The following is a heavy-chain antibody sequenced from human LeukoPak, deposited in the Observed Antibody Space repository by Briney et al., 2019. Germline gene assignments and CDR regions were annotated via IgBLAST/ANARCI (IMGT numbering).Heavy chain of an antibody. CDR2: IDPSAGST. V-gene: IGHV1-46*01. Sequence: GASVKVSCKASGYTFTSYYMHWVRQAPGQGLEWMGVIDPSAGSTTYAQKFQGRVTMTRDTATSTVYMELSSLRSEDTAVYYCARGARISSSWYSSVWGQGTLMTVS. CDR3: ARGARISSSWYSSV. D-gene: IGHD2-2*01. J-gene: IGHJ4*02. CDR1: GYTFTSYY.